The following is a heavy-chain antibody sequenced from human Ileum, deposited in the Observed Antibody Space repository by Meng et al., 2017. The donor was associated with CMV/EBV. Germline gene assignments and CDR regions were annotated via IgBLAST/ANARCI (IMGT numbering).Heavy chain of an antibody. CDR3: TGGNYYWSD. CDR1: GFTFSNGW. J-gene: IGHJ4*02. V-gene: IGHV3-15*01. D-gene: IGHD4-23*01. Sequence: EVQLVGSGGGLGEPEGSLRLSCAASGFTFSNGWMSWVRQAPGKGLEWVGRIKTKSEGGTTDYAAPVKGRFTISRDDSKNTLYLQMNSLNIEDTAVYYCTGGNYYWSDWGQGTLVTVSS. CDR2: IKTKSEGGTT.